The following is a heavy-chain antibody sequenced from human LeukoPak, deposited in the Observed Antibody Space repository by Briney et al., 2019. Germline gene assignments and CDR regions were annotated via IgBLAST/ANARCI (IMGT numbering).Heavy chain of an antibody. CDR2: MNSNSGNT. D-gene: IGHD5-24*01. J-gene: IGHJ3*02. CDR3: AKRKNAYVEMATIGAFDI. CDR1: GYTFINHD. V-gene: IGHV1-8*03. Sequence: ASVKVSCKGYGYTFINHDIDWVRQAAGQGLEWMGWMNSNSGNTGYAQKFQGRVTFTRDTSISTAYMEPYSLRAEDTAVYYCAKRKNAYVEMATIGAFDIWGQGTMVTVSS.